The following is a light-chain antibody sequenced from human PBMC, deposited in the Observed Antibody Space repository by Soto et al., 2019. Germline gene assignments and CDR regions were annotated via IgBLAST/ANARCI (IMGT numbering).Light chain of an antibody. CDR3: HQFGASPT. CDR1: QSLSNNF. Sequence: EIVLTQSPATLSLSPGEGVALSCGASQSLSNNFVAWYQQKPGLAPRLLIFDASTRATGIPDRFSGSGSGTDFTLTISRLEPEDFAVFYCHQFGASPTFGGGTKVEFK. CDR2: DAS. V-gene: IGKV3D-20*01. J-gene: IGKJ4*01.